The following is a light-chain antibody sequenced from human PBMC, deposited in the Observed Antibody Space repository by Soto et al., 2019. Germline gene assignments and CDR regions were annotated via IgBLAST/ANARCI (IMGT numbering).Light chain of an antibody. CDR3: QQYERSPTT. J-gene: IGKJ4*01. V-gene: IGKV3-20*01. Sequence: EIVLTQSPGTLSLSPGERATLSCRASQSVSSTYLAWYQQKPGQAPSLLIYVASRRATGIPDRFSGSGSGTDFTLTISRLEPEDFAVYYCQQYERSPTTVGGGTKVEIK. CDR2: VAS. CDR1: QSVSSTY.